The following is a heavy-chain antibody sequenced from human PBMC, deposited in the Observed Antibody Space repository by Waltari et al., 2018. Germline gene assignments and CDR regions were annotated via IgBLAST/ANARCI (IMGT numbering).Heavy chain of an antibody. CDR1: GGAFSPYY. CDR3: ARRGPNWYFDV. CDR2: IINSETT. V-gene: IGHV4-34*12. Sequence: QVQLQQWGAGRLQPSETLSLTCGIAGGAFSPYYWSWIRQAPGKGLEWIGAIINSETTKYNPSLESRVTVSADRSKSHFSLTVKSVTAADTAVYYCARRGPNWYFDVWGRGTLVTVSS. J-gene: IGHJ2*01.